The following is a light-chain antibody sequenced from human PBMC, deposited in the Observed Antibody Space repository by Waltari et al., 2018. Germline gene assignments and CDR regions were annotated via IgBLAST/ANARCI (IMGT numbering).Light chain of an antibody. CDR2: DAS. Sequence: VLTHSPGTLSLSPGERATLTCRASQSVGRALACYQQKPGQTPRLLIFDASIRATGVADRFIGSGSGTDFSLTVGRLESGDVAVYYCLRYVRLPGKFGQGNEVE. V-gene: IGKV3-20*01. CDR3: LRYVRLPGK. J-gene: IGKJ1*01. CDR1: QSVGRA.